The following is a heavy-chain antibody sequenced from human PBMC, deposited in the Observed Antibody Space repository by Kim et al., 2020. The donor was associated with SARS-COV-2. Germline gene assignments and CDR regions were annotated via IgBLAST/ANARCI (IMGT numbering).Heavy chain of an antibody. D-gene: IGHD5-18*01. CDR2: ISSSSSYI. CDR3: ARGFPSRGYSYGQDLEYYFDY. CDR1: GFTFSSYS. V-gene: IGHV3-21*01. J-gene: IGHJ4*02. Sequence: GGSLRLSCAASGFTFSSYSMNWVRQAPGKGLEWVSSISSSSSYIYYADSVKGRFTISRDNAKNSLYLQMNSLRAEDTAVYYCARGFPSRGYSYGQDLEYYFDYWGQGTLVTVSS.